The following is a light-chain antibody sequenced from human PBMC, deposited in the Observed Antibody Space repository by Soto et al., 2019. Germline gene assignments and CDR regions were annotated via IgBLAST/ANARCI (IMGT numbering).Light chain of an antibody. J-gene: IGKJ4*01. V-gene: IGKV3-15*01. CDR1: RTIDTY. Sequence: DIVMTQSPAFVSASLGERVTLSCRASRTIDTYLAWFQHRLGQPPRLLIFGASVRAPGVPPRFSGGGSGTEFTLTINSLRSEDFAVYCCQQYDAWPPGTFGGGTTVAI. CDR3: QQYDAWPPGT. CDR2: GAS.